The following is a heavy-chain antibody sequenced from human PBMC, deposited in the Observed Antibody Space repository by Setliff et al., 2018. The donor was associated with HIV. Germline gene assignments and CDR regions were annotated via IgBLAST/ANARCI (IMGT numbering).Heavy chain of an antibody. CDR2: IYHSGTT. D-gene: IGHD5-18*01. Sequence: SETLSLTCAVSGYSISDGYYWGWIRQPPGKGLEWIGSIYHSGTTYDNPSLRGRVTISVDTSKNHFSLKLSSVTAADTAVYYCAKTIRGYISGDYMDVWGKGTTVTVSS. CDR3: AKTIRGYISGDYMDV. V-gene: IGHV4-38-2*01. J-gene: IGHJ6*03. CDR1: GYSISDGYY.